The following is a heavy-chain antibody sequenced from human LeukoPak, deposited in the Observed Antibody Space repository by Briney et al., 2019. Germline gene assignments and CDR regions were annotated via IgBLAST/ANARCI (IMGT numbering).Heavy chain of an antibody. CDR1: GYTFTSYD. CDR3: ARVGYDYVWGSYRPDY. V-gene: IGHV1-8*01. Sequence: ASVKVSCKASGYTFTSYDINWVQQATGQGLEWMGWMNPNSGNTGYAQKFQGRVTMTRNTSISTAYMELSSLRSEDTAVYYCARVGYDYVWGSYRPDYWGQGTLVTVSS. J-gene: IGHJ4*02. D-gene: IGHD3-16*02. CDR2: MNPNSGNT.